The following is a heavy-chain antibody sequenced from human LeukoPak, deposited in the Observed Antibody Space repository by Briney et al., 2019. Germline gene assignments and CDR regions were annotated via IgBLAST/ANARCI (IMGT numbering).Heavy chain of an antibody. J-gene: IGHJ4*02. Sequence: ASVKVSCKVSGYTLTELSMHWVRQAPGKGLEWMGGFDPEDGETIYAQKFQGRVTMTEDTSTDTAYMELSSLRSEDTAVYYCATSGPAAPIPIFDYWGQGTLVTVSS. CDR2: FDPEDGET. D-gene: IGHD2-2*01. CDR1: GYTLTELS. CDR3: ATSGPAAPIPIFDY. V-gene: IGHV1-24*01.